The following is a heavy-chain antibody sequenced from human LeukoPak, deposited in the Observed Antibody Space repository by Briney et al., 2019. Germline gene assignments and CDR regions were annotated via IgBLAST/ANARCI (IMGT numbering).Heavy chain of an antibody. CDR1: GYTFTSYG. V-gene: IGHV1-2*02. Sequence: GASVKVPCKASGYTFTSYGISWVRQAPGQGLEWMGWINPNSGDTNYAQKFQGRVTMTRDTSISTAYMELSRLRSDDTAVYYCARVTQYQLLWTNAFDIWGQGTMVTVSS. CDR3: ARVTQYQLLWTNAFDI. D-gene: IGHD2-2*01. CDR2: INPNSGDT. J-gene: IGHJ3*02.